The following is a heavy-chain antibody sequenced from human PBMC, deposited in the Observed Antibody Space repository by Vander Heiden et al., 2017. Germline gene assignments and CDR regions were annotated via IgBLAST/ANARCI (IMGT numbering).Heavy chain of an antibody. D-gene: IGHD6-13*01. Sequence: EVQLVESGGGLAKPGGSLRLSCAASGFSFNHHSMNRVRQAPGKGLEWVSSISNSGDYKYYGDSVKGRFTISRDNAKNSVYLQMNSLRAEDTAVFFCARAAAGGGYGMDVWGQGTTVTVSS. CDR2: ISNSGDYK. J-gene: IGHJ6*02. V-gene: IGHV3-21*01. CDR3: ARAAAGGGYGMDV. CDR1: GFSFNHHS.